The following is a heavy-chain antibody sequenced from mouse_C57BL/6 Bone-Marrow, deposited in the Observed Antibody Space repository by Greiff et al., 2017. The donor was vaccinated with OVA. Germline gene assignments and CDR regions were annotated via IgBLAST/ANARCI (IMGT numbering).Heavy chain of an antibody. CDR2: IHPNSGST. J-gene: IGHJ2*01. D-gene: IGHD4-1*01. V-gene: IGHV1-64*01. CDR1: GYTFTSYW. CDR3: ARSRVGNFDY. Sequence: QVQLQQPGAELVKPGASVQLSCKASGYTFTSYWMHWVKQWPGQGLEWIGMIHPNSGSTNYNEKFKSKATLTVDKSSSTAYMQLSSLTSEDSAIYYCARSRVGNFDYWGQGTTLTVSS.